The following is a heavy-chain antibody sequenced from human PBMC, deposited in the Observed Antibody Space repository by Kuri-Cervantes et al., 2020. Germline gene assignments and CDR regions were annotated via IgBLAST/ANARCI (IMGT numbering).Heavy chain of an antibody. V-gene: IGHV6-1*01. CDR3: AREYPAVNFKIKWGYGLDP. D-gene: IGHD5-12*01. J-gene: IGHJ5*02. Sequence: LRLSCAISGDSVSSNSAAWNWIRQSPSRGLEWLGRTYYRSKWYNEYAVSVKSRITIDPDTAKNQFSLQLNSVTPEDTAVYYCAREYPAVNFKIKWGYGLDPWGQGTLVTVSS. CDR2: TYYRSKWYN. CDR1: GDSVSSNSAA.